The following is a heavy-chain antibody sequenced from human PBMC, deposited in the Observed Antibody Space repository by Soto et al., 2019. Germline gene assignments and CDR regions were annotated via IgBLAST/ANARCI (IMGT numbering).Heavy chain of an antibody. J-gene: IGHJ4*02. CDR2: SYYSGST. CDR1: GCSISSYY. Sequence: QVQLQESGPGLVKPSETLSLTCTVSGCSISSYYWSWIRQPPGKGLEWMGYSYYSGSTNYNPSLKSRVTISVDTGKNGFSQKLSSVTAADTAVYYWAWFRGKVGANDYWGQGTLVTVSS. V-gene: IGHV4-59*01. CDR3: AWFRGKVGANDY. D-gene: IGHD1-26*01.